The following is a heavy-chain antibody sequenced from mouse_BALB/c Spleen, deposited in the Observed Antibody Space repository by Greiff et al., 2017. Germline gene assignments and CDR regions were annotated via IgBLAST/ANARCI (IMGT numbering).Heavy chain of an antibody. V-gene: IGHV5-6-4*01. D-gene: IGHD2-1*01. Sequence: EVMLVESGGGLVKPGGSLKLSCAASGFTFSSYTMSWVRQTPEKRLEWVATISSGGSYTYYPDSVKGRFTISRDNAKNTLYLQMSSLKSEDTAMYYCTRDRGGNYPFVYWGQGTLVTVSA. CDR3: TRDRGGNYPFVY. CDR2: ISSGGSYT. J-gene: IGHJ3*01. CDR1: GFTFSSYT.